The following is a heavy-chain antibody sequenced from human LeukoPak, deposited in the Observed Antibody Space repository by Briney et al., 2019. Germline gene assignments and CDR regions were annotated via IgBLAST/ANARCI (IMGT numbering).Heavy chain of an antibody. D-gene: IGHD4-17*01. CDR2: IYHSGST. CDR1: GGSISSGGYS. J-gene: IGHJ6*02. CDR3: ARATVTDYYGMDV. V-gene: IGHV4-30-2*01. Sequence: SQTLSLTCAVSGGSISSGGYSWSWIRQPPGKGLEWIGYIYHSGSTYYNPSLKSRVTISVDKSKNQSSLKLSSVTAADTAVYYCARATVTDYYGMDVWGQGTTVTVSS.